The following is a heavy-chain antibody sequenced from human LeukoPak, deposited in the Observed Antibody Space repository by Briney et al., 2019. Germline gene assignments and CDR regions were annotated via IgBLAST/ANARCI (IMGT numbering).Heavy chain of an antibody. J-gene: IGHJ6*02. CDR2: IYSGGST. D-gene: IGHD6-13*01. CDR3: ASAPGQPYSSSWYKLSPDYYYYGMDV. Sequence: GGSLRLSCAASGFTVSGNYMSWVRQAPGKGLEWVSTIYSGGSTYYADSVKGRFTISRDNSKNTLYLQMNSLRAEDTAVYYCASAPGQPYSSSWYKLSPDYYYYGMDVWGQGTTVTVSS. CDR1: GFTVSGNY. V-gene: IGHV3-53*01.